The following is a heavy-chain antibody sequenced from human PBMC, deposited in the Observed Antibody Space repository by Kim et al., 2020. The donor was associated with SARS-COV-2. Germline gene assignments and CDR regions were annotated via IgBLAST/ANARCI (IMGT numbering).Heavy chain of an antibody. CDR1: GFTFSSYA. CDR3: ARNVMQWELGYYGMDV. Sequence: GGSLRLSCAASGFTFSSYAMHWVRQAPGKGLEWVAVISYDGSNKYYADSVKGRFTISRDNSKNTLYLQMNSLRAEDTAVYYCARNVMQWELGYYGMDVWGQGTTVTVSS. J-gene: IGHJ6*02. D-gene: IGHD1-26*01. CDR2: ISYDGSNK. V-gene: IGHV3-30*04.